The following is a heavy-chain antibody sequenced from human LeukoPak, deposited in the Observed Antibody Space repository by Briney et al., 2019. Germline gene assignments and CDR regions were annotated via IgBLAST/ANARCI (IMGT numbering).Heavy chain of an antibody. CDR3: AKDERNWNYNLASQTYD. J-gene: IGHJ4*02. V-gene: IGHV3-23*01. D-gene: IGHD1-7*01. CDR2: ISGSGVST. CDR1: GFRFSSYA. Sequence: GGSLRLSCAASGFRFSSYAMSWVRQAPGKGLEWVSAISGSGVSTYYADSVKGRFTVSRDNSKNTLYPQMSSLRVEDTAVYYCAKDERNWNYNLASQTYDWGQGTLVTVSS.